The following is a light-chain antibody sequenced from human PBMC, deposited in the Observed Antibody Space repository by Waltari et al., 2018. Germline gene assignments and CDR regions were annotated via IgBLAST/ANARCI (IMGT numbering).Light chain of an antibody. CDR2: LNT. Sequence: QSVLTQPPSVSGAPGQRVTISCTGSSSNIGAGYDVHWYQQLPGTAPKLLIYLNTHRPAGVPDRFSGSKSGTSASLASTGLQAEDEADYYCQSYDSSLSASVFGGGTKLTVL. CDR1: SSNIGAGYD. V-gene: IGLV1-40*01. CDR3: QSYDSSLSASV. J-gene: IGLJ3*02.